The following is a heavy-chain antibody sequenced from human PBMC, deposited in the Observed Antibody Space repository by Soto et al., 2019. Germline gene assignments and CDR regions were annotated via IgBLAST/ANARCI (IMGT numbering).Heavy chain of an antibody. V-gene: IGHV3-23*01. CDR1: GFTFSIYA. D-gene: IGHD6-13*01. CDR3: AKGGSRGRYYYYYGMDV. CDR2: ISGSGGST. J-gene: IGHJ6*02. Sequence: GGSLRLSCAASGFTFSIYAMSWVRQAPGKGLEWVSAISGSGGSTYYADSVKGRFTISRDNSKNTLYLQMNSLRAEDTAVYYCAKGGSRGRYYYYYGMDVWGQGTTVTVSS.